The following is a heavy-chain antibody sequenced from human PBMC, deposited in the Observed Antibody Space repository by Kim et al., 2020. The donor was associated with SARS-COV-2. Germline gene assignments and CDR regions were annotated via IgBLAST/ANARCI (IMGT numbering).Heavy chain of an antibody. J-gene: IGHJ4*02. Sequence: GGSLRLSCAASGFTFSSYSMNWVRQAPGKGLEWVSSISSSSYIYYADSVKGRFTISRDNAKNSLYPQMNSLRAEDTAVYYCGAAMRGYYFDYWGQGTLVTVSS. CDR2: ISSSSYI. CDR3: GAAMRGYYFDY. V-gene: IGHV3-21*04. D-gene: IGHD2-2*01. CDR1: GFTFSSYS.